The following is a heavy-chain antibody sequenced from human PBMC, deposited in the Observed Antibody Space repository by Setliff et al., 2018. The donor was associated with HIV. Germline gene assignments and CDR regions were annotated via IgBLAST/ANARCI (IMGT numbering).Heavy chain of an antibody. D-gene: IGHD2-21*01. CDR1: GFTFSSYA. J-gene: IGHJ4*02. Sequence: SLKISCAASGFTFSSYAMHWVRQAPGKGLEWVAVVSYGGTNTYYADSVKGRFIISRDDSESTLFLQMNSLRVDDTAVYYCARVRYCGSPSCRKEFDFWGQGTLVTVSS. CDR3: ARVRYCGSPSCRKEFDF. CDR2: VSYGGTNT. V-gene: IGHV3-30*04.